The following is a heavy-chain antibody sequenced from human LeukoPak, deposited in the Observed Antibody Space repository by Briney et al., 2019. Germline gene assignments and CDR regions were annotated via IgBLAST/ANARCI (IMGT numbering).Heavy chain of an antibody. V-gene: IGHV1-46*01. J-gene: IGHJ4*02. CDR3: ARDQEGFDY. CDR1: GYTFTNNY. CDR2: IYPRDGST. Sequence: ASVTVSCTASGYTFTNNYLHWVRQAPGQGLEWMGMIYPRDGSTSYAQNFQGRVTVTRDTSTTTVHMELRGLRSEDTAVYYCARDQEGFDYWGQGTVVTVSS.